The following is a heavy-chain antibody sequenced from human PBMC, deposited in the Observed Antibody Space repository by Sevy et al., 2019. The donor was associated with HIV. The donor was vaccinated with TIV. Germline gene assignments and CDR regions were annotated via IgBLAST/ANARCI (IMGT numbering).Heavy chain of an antibody. CDR1: GGSFSGYY. J-gene: IGHJ5*02. V-gene: IGHV4-34*01. CDR2: INHSGST. D-gene: IGHD3-3*01. CDR3: AGGRYDFWSGYDNNWFDP. Sequence: SETLSLTCAVYGGSFSGYYWSWIRQPPGKGLEWIGEINHSGSTNYNPSLKSRVTISVDTSKNQFSLKLSSVTAADTAVYYGAGGRYDFWSGYDNNWFDPWGQGTLVTVSS.